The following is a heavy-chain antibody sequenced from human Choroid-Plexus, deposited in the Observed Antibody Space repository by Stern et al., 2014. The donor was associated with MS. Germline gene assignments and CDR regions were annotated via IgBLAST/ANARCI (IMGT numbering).Heavy chain of an antibody. CDR3: AKDRQYLTYFFDH. V-gene: IGHV3-30*18. J-gene: IGHJ5*02. Sequence: VQLVESGGGVVQPGRPLRLSCVASGFTLGSCAMHWVRQAPGKGLEWGAGVSYDGSNKYYADSVKGRLTISRDNSQNTLYMQMSSLRPEDTAVYYCAKDRQYLTYFFDHWGQGSLVTGSS. D-gene: IGHD2/OR15-2a*01. CDR1: GFTLGSCA. CDR2: VSYDGSNK.